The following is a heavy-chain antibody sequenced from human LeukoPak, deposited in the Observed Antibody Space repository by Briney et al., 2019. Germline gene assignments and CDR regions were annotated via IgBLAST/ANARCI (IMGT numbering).Heavy chain of an antibody. V-gene: IGHV3-21*01. J-gene: IGHJ4*02. CDR2: ISSRSSYI. CDR3: VRDRSGSYPYYFDF. Sequence: PGGSLRLSCAASGFTFSDYSMNWVRQPPGKGLEWVSSISSRSSYISYADSVKGRFTISRDNAKNSLYLEMNSLRAEDTAVYHCVRDRSGSYPYYFDFWGQGTLLTASS. CDR1: GFTFSDYS. D-gene: IGHD1-26*01.